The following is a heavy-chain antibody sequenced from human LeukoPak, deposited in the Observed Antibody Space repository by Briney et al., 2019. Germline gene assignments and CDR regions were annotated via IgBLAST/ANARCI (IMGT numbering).Heavy chain of an antibody. CDR1: GGSISSYY. J-gene: IGHJ3*02. CDR3: ARPSIAVAGSSAAFDI. Sequence: SETLSLTCTVSGGSISSYYWSWIRQPPGKGLEWIGYIYYSGSTNYNPSLKSRVTISVDTSKNQFSLELSSMTAADTAVYYCARPSIAVAGSSAAFDIWGQGTMVTVSS. D-gene: IGHD6-19*01. CDR2: IYYSGST. V-gene: IGHV4-59*08.